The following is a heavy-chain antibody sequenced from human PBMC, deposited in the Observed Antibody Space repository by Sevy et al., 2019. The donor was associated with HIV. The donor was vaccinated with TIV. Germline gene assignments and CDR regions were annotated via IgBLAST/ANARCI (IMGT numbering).Heavy chain of an antibody. CDR2: ISGSGDTT. Sequence: GGSLRLSCAASGFNFINYGMSWVRQAPGKGLEWVSVISGSGDTTNYADSVKGRFVISRDNPKNTMYLQLNSLRAEDTAVYYCAKVIRVALVVPSPGYGMDVWGHGTSVTVSS. CDR1: GFNFINYG. D-gene: IGHD2-15*01. CDR3: AKVIRVALVVPSPGYGMDV. V-gene: IGHV3-23*01. J-gene: IGHJ6*02.